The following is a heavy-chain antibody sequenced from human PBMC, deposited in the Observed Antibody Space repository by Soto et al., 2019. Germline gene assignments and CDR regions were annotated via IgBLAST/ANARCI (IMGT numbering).Heavy chain of an antibody. CDR2: IWYDGSNK. Sequence: GGSLRLSCAASGFTFSSYGIHWVRQAPGKGLEWVAVIWYDGSNKYYADSVKGRFTISRDNSKNTLYLQMNSLRAEDTAVYYCAREELRGVAFDIWGQGTMVTVSS. D-gene: IGHD1-26*01. J-gene: IGHJ3*02. CDR1: GFTFSSYG. CDR3: AREELRGVAFDI. V-gene: IGHV3-33*01.